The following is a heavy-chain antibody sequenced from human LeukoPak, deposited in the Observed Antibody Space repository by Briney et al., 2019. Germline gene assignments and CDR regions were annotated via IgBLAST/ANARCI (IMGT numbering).Heavy chain of an antibody. D-gene: IGHD7-27*01. CDR3: ASRKLGNDY. J-gene: IGHJ4*02. CDR2: IYYTET. Sequence: PSETLSPTCTVSGGSVSDYYWGWLRQSPGKALEWIGYIYYTETSYNPSLKSRVTISADTSRDQFSLKLSSVTAADTAVYYCASRKLGNDYWGQGILVTVTS. V-gene: IGHV4-59*02. CDR1: GGSVSDYY.